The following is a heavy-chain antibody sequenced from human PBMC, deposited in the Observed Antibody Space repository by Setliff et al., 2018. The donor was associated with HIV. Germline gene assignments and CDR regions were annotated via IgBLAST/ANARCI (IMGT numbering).Heavy chain of an antibody. V-gene: IGHV1-8*02. Sequence: ASVKVSCKASGYSFTNYEIHWVRQATGQGLEWMGWMNPNSGNTGYAQKFQGRFTMTRDTSISTAYMELSSLRSGDTAMFYCARVLLSTFRSRGRTLLNWGQGTLVTVSS. CDR1: GYSFTNYE. CDR3: ARVLLSTFRSRGRTLLN. J-gene: IGHJ4*02. D-gene: IGHD2-15*01. CDR2: MNPNSGNT.